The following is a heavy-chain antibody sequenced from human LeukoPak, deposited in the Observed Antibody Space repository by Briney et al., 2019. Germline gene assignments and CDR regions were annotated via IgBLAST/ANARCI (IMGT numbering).Heavy chain of an antibody. CDR2: ISAYNGNT. V-gene: IGHV1-18*01. J-gene: IGHJ3*02. CDR3: ARGDYYDSSGYYYVDAFDI. Sequence: ASVKVSCKASGGTFSSYAFSWVRQAPGQGLEWMGWISAYNGNTNYAQKLQGRVTMTTDTSTSTAYMELRSLRSDDTAVYYCARGDYYDSSGYYYVDAFDIWGQGTMVTVSS. CDR1: GGTFSSYA. D-gene: IGHD3-22*01.